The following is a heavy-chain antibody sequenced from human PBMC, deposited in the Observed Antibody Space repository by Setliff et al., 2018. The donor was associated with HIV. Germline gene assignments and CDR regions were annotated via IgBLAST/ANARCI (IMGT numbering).Heavy chain of an antibody. CDR3: ATRPRIAARPFDY. CDR1: GVSVGSGDYC. CDR2: IFHSGDT. V-gene: IGHV4-31*03. J-gene: IGHJ4*02. Sequence: SETLSLTCSVSGVSVGSGDYCWHWIRQHPEKALEWIGYIFHSGDTYYNPSLKSRISMSVDTSKNQFSLELTSLTAADTAVYYCATRPRIAARPFDYWGQGMLVTVSS. D-gene: IGHD6-6*01.